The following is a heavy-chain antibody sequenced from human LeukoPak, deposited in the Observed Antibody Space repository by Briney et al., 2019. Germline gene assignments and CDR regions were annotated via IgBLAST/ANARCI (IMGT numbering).Heavy chain of an antibody. D-gene: IGHD3-3*01. CDR1: GDTFSSYA. Sequence: ASVKVSCKSSGDTFSSYAISWVRQAPGQGLEWMGWISAYNGNTNYAQKLQGRVTMTTDTSTSTAYMELRSLRSDDTAVYYCASASSFGVVNPFDYWGQGTLVTVSS. V-gene: IGHV1-18*01. CDR2: ISAYNGNT. J-gene: IGHJ4*02. CDR3: ASASSFGVVNPFDY.